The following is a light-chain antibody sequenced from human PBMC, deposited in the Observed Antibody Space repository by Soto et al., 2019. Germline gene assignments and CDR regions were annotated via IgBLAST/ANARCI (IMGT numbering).Light chain of an antibody. CDR1: QTISSW. Sequence: DIQMTQSPSTLSGSVGDRVTITCRSSQTISSWLAWYQQKPGKAPKLLIYKASTLKSGVPSRFSGTGSGTEFTLTISSLQPDDFATYYCQQYHRSSITFGQGTRLE. V-gene: IGKV1-5*03. J-gene: IGKJ5*01. CDR2: KAS. CDR3: QQYHRSSIT.